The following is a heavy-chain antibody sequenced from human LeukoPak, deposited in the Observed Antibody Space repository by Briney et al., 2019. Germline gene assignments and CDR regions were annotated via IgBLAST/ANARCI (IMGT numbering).Heavy chain of an antibody. CDR2: IYPGDSDT. D-gene: IGHD2-2*01. CDR1: GYSFTSYW. V-gene: IGHV5-51*01. Sequence: GESLKISCKGSGYSFTSYWIGWVRQMPGKGLEWMGIIYPGDSDTRYSPSFQGQVAISVDKSITTASLQWSSLRASDTAMYYCARQGSSTTSWQTIDYWGQGTLVSVSS. J-gene: IGHJ4*02. CDR3: ARQGSSTTSWQTIDY.